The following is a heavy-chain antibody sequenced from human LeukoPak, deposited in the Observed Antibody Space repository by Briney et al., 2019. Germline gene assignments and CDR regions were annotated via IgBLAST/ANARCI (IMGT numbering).Heavy chain of an antibody. Sequence: GGSLRLSCAASGFTFSSYSMNWVRQAPGKGLEWVSSISSSSSYIYYADSVKGRFTISRDNSKNTLYLQMNSLRAEDTAVYYCARGLGSGWYGDYWGQGTLVTVSS. V-gene: IGHV3-21*04. D-gene: IGHD6-19*01. CDR1: GFTFSSYS. CDR2: ISSSSSYI. CDR3: ARGLGSGWYGDY. J-gene: IGHJ4*02.